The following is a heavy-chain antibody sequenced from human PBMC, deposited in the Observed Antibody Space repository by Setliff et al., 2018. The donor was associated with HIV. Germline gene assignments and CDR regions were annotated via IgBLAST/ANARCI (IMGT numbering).Heavy chain of an antibody. CDR2: VSYSGST. CDR3: ARDPHYFDTSGHYSWFYFDY. CDR1: GDSISTGTYY. J-gene: IGHJ4*02. Sequence: SETLSLTCSVSGDSISTGTYYWGWIRQPPGKGLEWIGSVSYSGSTTYHPSLRSRVTVSAATSKNQFSLKLTSVTAADTAVYFCARDPHYFDTSGHYSWFYFDYWGQGTLVTVS. D-gene: IGHD3-22*01. V-gene: IGHV4-39*07.